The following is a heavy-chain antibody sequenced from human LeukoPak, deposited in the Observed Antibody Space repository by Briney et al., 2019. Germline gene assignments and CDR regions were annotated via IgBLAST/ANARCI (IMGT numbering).Heavy chain of an antibody. Sequence: GGSLRLSCAASGFTFSSYGMHWVRQAPGKGLEWVAFIHYDGTNEYYADSVKGRFTISRDNFKNTLSLQMNGLRVEGTALYYCVNPGFDPWGQGTLVTVSS. CDR3: VNPGFDP. J-gene: IGHJ5*02. CDR2: IHYDGTNE. CDR1: GFTFSSYG. V-gene: IGHV3-30*02.